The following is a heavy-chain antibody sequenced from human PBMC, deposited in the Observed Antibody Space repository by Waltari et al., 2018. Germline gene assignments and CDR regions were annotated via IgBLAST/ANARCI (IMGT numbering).Heavy chain of an antibody. D-gene: IGHD2-8*02. V-gene: IGHV3-30*03. CDR2: ISSDGSRK. Sequence: QVQLVESGGGVVQPGRYLRLSCAASGFTFRYSGMNWVRQTPGRGLEWVAVISSDGSRKSYADSVKGRFSISRDNSKNSLSLEMNSLRPEDTAVYYCASCTGGNCYYYGFDVWGQGTTVTVSS. J-gene: IGHJ6*02. CDR3: ASCTGGNCYYYGFDV. CDR1: GFTFRYSG.